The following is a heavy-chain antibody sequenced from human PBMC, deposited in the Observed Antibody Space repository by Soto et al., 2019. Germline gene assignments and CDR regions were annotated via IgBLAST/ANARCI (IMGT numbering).Heavy chain of an antibody. J-gene: IGHJ6*02. CDR1: GFTFSSYG. D-gene: IGHD3-10*01. CDR3: AKDSGGPGTDYYYGMDV. V-gene: IGHV3-30*18. CDR2: ISYDGSNK. Sequence: PGGSLRLSCAASGFTFSSYGMRRVRQAPGKGLEWVAVISYDGSNKYYADSVKGRFTISRDNSKNTLYLQMNSLRAEDTAVYYCAKDSGGPGTDYYYGMDVWGQGTTVTVSS.